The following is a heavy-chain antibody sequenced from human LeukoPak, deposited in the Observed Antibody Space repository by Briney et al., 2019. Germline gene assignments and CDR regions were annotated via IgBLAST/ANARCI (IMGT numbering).Heavy chain of an antibody. CDR3: ARGYYDFWSGIGDYYMDV. CDR1: GFTFSSYW. J-gene: IGHJ6*03. D-gene: IGHD3-3*01. Sequence: PGGSLRLSCAASGFTFSSYWMSWVRQAPGKGLEWVANIKQDGSEKYYVDSVKGRFTISRDSAKNSLYLQMNSLRAEGTAVYYCARGYYDFWSGIGDYYMDVWGKGTTVTVSS. V-gene: IGHV3-7*04. CDR2: IKQDGSEK.